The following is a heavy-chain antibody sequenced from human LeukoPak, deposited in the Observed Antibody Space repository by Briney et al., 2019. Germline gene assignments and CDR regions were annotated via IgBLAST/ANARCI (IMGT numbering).Heavy chain of an antibody. CDR1: GGSFSSYY. CDR2: IYYSGST. Sequence: SETLSLTCAVYGGSFSSYYWSWIRQPPGKGLEWIGYIYYSGSTNYNPSLKSRVTISVDTSKNQFSLKLSSVTAADTAVYYCAREPRGYSYGYVEGAFDIWGQGTMVTVSS. CDR3: AREPRGYSYGYVEGAFDI. J-gene: IGHJ3*02. D-gene: IGHD5-18*01. V-gene: IGHV4-59*01.